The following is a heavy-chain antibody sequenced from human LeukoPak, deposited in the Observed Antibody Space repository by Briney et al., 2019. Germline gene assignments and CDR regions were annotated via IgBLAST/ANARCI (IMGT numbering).Heavy chain of an antibody. J-gene: IGHJ4*02. CDR3: ARVFRNRYYYDSSGYYPFRY. V-gene: IGHV1-8*01. Sequence: ASVKVSCKASGYTFTSYDIDWVRQATGQGLEWMGWMNPNSGNTGYAQKFQGRVTMTRNTSISTAYMELSSLRSEDTAVYYCARVFRNRYYYDSSGYYPFRYWGQGTLITVSS. CDR2: MNPNSGNT. D-gene: IGHD3-22*01. CDR1: GYTFTSYD.